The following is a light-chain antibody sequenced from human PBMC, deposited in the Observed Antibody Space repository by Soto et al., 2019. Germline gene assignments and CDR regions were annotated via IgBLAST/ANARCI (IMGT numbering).Light chain of an antibody. CDR2: AAS. CDR3: QKYNSGLST. J-gene: IGKJ5*01. Sequence: DIQMTQSPSSLSASVGDRVTITCRASQGISNYLAWYQQKPGKVPKLLIYAASTLQSGVPSRFSGSGSGTDFTLTISSLQPEDGSTYYCQKYNSGLSTFGQGTRLEIK. V-gene: IGKV1-27*01. CDR1: QGISNY.